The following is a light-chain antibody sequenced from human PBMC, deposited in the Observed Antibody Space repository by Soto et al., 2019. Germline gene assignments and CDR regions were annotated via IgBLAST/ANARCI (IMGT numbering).Light chain of an antibody. V-gene: IGKV3-20*01. J-gene: IGKJ1*01. CDR1: QSVSSSY. Sequence: EIVLTQSPGTLSLSPGERATLSCRASQSVSSSYLAWYQQKPGQAPRLLIYGASSRATGIPDRFSGSGSGTDFTITISRLEPEDFAVYYCQQYGSSPPATFGQGTKVEIK. CDR3: QQYGSSPPAT. CDR2: GAS.